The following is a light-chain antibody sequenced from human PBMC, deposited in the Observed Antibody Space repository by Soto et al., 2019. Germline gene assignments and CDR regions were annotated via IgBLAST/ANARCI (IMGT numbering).Light chain of an antibody. Sequence: QTVVTQEPSLTVSPGGTVTLTCASSTGAVTSGHYPFWFQQKPGQAPRTLIYDTNAKHSWTPGRFSGSLLGGKAALTLSGAQPEDEADYFCLLSYSDYMRFGGGTKLTVL. J-gene: IGLJ2*01. CDR1: TGAVTSGHY. V-gene: IGLV7-46*01. CDR3: LLSYSDYMR. CDR2: DTN.